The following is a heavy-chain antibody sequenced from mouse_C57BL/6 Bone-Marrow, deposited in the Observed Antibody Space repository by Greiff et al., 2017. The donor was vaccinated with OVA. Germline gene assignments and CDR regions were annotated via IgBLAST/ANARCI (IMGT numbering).Heavy chain of an antibody. CDR2: IDPSDSYT. Sequence: VKLQQPGAELVMPGASVKLSCKASGYTFTSYWMPWVKQRPGQGLEWIGEIDPSDSYTNYNQKFKGKSTLTVDKSSSTAYMQLSSLTSEDSAVYYCARSGGYYVYYWYFDVWGTGTTVTVSS. D-gene: IGHD2-3*01. CDR1: GYTFTSYW. V-gene: IGHV1-69*01. J-gene: IGHJ1*03. CDR3: ARSGGYYVYYWYFDV.